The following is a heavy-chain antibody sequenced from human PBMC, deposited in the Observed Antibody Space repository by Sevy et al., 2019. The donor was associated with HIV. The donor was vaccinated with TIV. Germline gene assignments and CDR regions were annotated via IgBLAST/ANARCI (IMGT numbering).Heavy chain of an antibody. CDR1: GFTFSSYA. CDR2: ISYDGSNK. V-gene: IGHV3-30*04. D-gene: IGHD3-10*01. CDR3: ARTMVRGVIIHYYYYGMDV. J-gene: IGHJ6*02. Sequence: GGCLRLSCAASGFTFSSYAMHWVRQAPGKGLEWVVVISYDGSNKYYADAVKGRFTISRDNSKNTLYLQMNSLRAEDTAVYYCARTMVRGVIIHYYYYGMDVWGQGTTVTVSS.